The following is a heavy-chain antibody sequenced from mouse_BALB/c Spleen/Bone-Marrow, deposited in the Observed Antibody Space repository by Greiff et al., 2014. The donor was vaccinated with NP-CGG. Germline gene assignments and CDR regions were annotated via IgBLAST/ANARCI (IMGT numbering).Heavy chain of an antibody. D-gene: IGHD1-1*01. Sequence: QVHVKQSGPELVKPGASVKISCTGSGYAFSSSWMNWVKQRPGQGLEWIGRIYPGDGDTNSNGRFKGKATLTADRSSNTAYMQLSSLTSVDSAVYFCARSAYYGSSYGAMDYWGQGTSVTASS. CDR1: GYAFSSSW. CDR3: ARSAYYGSSYGAMDY. CDR2: IYPGDGDT. V-gene: IGHV1-82*01. J-gene: IGHJ4*01.